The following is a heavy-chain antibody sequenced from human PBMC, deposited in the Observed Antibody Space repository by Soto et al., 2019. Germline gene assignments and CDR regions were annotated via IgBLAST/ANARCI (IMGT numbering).Heavy chain of an antibody. J-gene: IGHJ4*02. CDR2: ISGSGNSP. CDR1: GPTIDDYA. Sequence: GGSLRLSCAVSGPTIDDYAMHWVRQVPGKGLEWVSAISGSGNSPYYADSVKGRFTISRDNSKNTLYLQMNSLRAEDTAIYYCAKEGYYDTSGYFPFDYWGQGTLVTVSS. CDR3: AKEGYYDTSGYFPFDY. V-gene: IGHV3-23*01. D-gene: IGHD3-22*01.